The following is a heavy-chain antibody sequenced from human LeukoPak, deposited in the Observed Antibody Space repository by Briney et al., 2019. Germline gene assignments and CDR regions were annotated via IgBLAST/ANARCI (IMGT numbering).Heavy chain of an antibody. CDR3: TKSLRRAYTRCDP. D-gene: IGHD3-16*01. V-gene: IGHV4-59*01. CDR2: IYNSGTT. CDR1: GGSMPSYY. Sequence: SETLSLTCTVDGGSMPSYYSSCTRRPPGQGLEWIGYIYNSGTTNYNPSLKTRITILVDTSKNQFSLKLSSVTAADTAVYYCTKSLRRAYTRCDPWGQGTLVTVSS. J-gene: IGHJ5*02.